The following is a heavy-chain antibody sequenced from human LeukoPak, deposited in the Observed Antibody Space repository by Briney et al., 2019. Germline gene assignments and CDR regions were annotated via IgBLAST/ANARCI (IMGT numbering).Heavy chain of an antibody. D-gene: IGHD6-13*01. J-gene: IGHJ4*02. Sequence: GGSLRLSCAASGFTVSSNYMSWVRQAPGKGLEWVSVIYSGGSTYYADSVKGRFTISRDNSKNTLYLQMNSLRAEDTAVYYCARDHIAAAGREDYWGQGTLVTVSS. CDR2: IYSGGST. CDR1: GFTVSSNY. CDR3: ARDHIAAAGREDY. V-gene: IGHV3-53*01.